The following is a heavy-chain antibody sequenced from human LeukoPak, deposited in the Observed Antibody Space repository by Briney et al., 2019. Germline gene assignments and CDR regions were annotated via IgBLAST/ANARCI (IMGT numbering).Heavy chain of an antibody. Sequence: GGSLRLSCAASGFTFSNAWMSWVRQAPGKGLEWVGCIKSKTDGGTTDYAAPVKGRFTISRDDSKNTLYLQMNSLKTEDTAVYYCTTVRYSGYDFFPDYWGQGTLVTVSS. CDR3: TTVRYSGYDFFPDY. D-gene: IGHD5-12*01. V-gene: IGHV3-15*01. J-gene: IGHJ4*02. CDR1: GFTFSNAW. CDR2: IKSKTDGGTT.